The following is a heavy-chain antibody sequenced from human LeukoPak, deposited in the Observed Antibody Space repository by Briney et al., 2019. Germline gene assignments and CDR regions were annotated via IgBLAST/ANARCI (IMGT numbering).Heavy chain of an antibody. V-gene: IGHV4-30-4*08. CDR1: GDSITSRDYY. CDR2: IYYSGST. Sequence: SQTLSLTCSVSGDSITSRDYYWSWIRQPPGKGLEWIGYIYYSGSTSYNPSLKSRVTISVDTSKNQFSLRLSSVTAADTAVYYCASRCCSEGACYMCHWGQGTLATVSS. D-gene: IGHD2-21*02. J-gene: IGHJ4*02. CDR3: ASRCCSEGACYMCH.